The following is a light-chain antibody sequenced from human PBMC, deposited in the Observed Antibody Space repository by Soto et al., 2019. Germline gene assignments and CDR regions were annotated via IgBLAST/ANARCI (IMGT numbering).Light chain of an antibody. Sequence: DIQLTQSPSTLSRSVGDRVTITCRASQTISTYLAWYQKKPGRAPKLLIYDASSLESGVPSRFSGSESGTEFTLTISSLQPDDSGTYYCQQYNNYFGQGTKVEI. CDR3: QQYNNY. V-gene: IGKV1-5*01. CDR2: DAS. CDR1: QTISTY. J-gene: IGKJ2*01.